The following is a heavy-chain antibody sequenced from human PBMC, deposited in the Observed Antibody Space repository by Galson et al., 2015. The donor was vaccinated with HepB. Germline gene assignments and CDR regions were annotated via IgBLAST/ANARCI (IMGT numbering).Heavy chain of an antibody. D-gene: IGHD3-10*01. CDR3: ARLSPAGWFGVLSFDY. V-gene: IGHV5-51*01. CDR2: IHAGNSDT. CDR1: GSSFTNYW. J-gene: IGHJ4*02. Sequence: QSGAEVKKPGESLKISCKASGSSFTNYWIGWVRQMPGKGLEWMGIIHAGNSDTRYSPSFQGQLSISADKSISTAYLQWSSLKASDTAMYYCARLSPAGWFGVLSFDYWGQGTLVTVSS.